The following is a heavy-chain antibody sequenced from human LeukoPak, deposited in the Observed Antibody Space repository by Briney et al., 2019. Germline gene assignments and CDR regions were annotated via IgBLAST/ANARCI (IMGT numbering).Heavy chain of an antibody. J-gene: IGHJ4*02. V-gene: IGHV4-59*12. CDR3: ARGYCSSTSCYHLDY. Sequence: SETLSLTCTVSGGSISSYYWSWIRQPPGKGLEWIGYIYYSGSTNYNSSLKSRVTISVDRSKNQFSLKLNSVTAADTAVYYCARGYCSSTSCYHLDYWGQGTLVTVSS. D-gene: IGHD2-2*01. CDR1: GGSISSYY. CDR2: IYYSGST.